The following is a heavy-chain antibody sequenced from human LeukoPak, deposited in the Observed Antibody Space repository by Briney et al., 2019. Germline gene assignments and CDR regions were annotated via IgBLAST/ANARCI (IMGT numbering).Heavy chain of an antibody. V-gene: IGHV5-51*01. D-gene: IGHD3-22*01. Sequence: GESLKISCKGSGYSFTSYWIGWVRQMPGKGLEWMGIIYPGDSDTRYSPSFQGQVTISADKSISTAYLQWSSLKASDTAMYYCASQAPYYYDSSGYSALGYWGQGTLVTVPS. CDR1: GYSFTSYW. CDR3: ASQAPYYYDSSGYSALGY. CDR2: IYPGDSDT. J-gene: IGHJ4*02.